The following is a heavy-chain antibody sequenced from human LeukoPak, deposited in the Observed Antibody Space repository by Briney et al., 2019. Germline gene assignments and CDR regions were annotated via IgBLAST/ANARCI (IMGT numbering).Heavy chain of an antibody. CDR2: INANTGVT. Sequence: ASVKVSCKTSGFTFTGHYMHWLRQAPGQGLEWMGWINANTGVTHYAVKFQGRVTITRDTSISTVYMDLSSLQSDDTAVYYCARGRVGATPPDYWGQGTLVTVSS. V-gene: IGHV1-2*02. J-gene: IGHJ4*02. D-gene: IGHD1-26*01. CDR1: GFTFTGHY. CDR3: ARGRVGATPPDY.